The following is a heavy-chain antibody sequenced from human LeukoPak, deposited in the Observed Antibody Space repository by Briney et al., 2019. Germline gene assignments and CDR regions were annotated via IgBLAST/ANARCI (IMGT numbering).Heavy chain of an antibody. D-gene: IGHD2-15*01. CDR1: GYTFTSYG. J-gene: IGHJ5*02. V-gene: IGHV1-18*01. Sequence: ASVKVSCKASGYTFTSYGISWVRQAPGQGLEWMGWISAYNGNTNYAQKLQGRVTMTTDTSTSTAYMELRSLRSDDTAVYYCAGSARYWSGGRCPPMGGDWFDPLGQGTLVNVSS. CDR2: ISAYNGNT. CDR3: AGSARYWSGGRCPPMGGDWFDP.